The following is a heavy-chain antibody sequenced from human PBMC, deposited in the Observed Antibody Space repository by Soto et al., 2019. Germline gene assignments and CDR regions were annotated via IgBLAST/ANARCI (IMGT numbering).Heavy chain of an antibody. CDR1: GFTFSSYA. D-gene: IGHD3-3*01. J-gene: IGHJ4*02. Sequence: GGSLRLSCAASGFTFSSYAMSWVRQAPGKGLEWVSAISGSGGSTYYADSVKGRFTISRDNSKNTLYLQMNSLRAEDTAVYYCAKDYGNQGFLDWLFVDYWGQGTLVTVSS. V-gene: IGHV3-23*01. CDR3: AKDYGNQGFLDWLFVDY. CDR2: ISGSGGST.